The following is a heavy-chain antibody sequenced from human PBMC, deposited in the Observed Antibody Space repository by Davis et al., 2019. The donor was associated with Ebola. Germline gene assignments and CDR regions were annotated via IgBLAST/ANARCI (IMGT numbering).Heavy chain of an antibody. Sequence: ESLKISCAASGFTFSSYSMNWVRQAPGKGLEWVSVIYSGGSRYYTDSVKGRFTISRDTSKNMLYLQMNSLRAEDTAVYFCASGFGNYLNYWGQGTLVTVSS. J-gene: IGHJ4*02. CDR1: GFTFSSYS. D-gene: IGHD3-10*01. CDR2: IYSGGSR. CDR3: ASGFGNYLNY. V-gene: IGHV3-53*01.